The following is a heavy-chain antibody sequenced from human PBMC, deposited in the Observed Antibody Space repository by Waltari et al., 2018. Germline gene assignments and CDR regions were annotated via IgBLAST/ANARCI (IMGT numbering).Heavy chain of an antibody. CDR1: CSTFTDSY. V-gene: IGHV1-2*06. Sequence: QVQLVQSGAEVRKPGASVKVSCQTSCSTFTDSYSHWVRQAPGQGLEWMGRMNPNNNYPIYEQKFQGRVTMTRDTSITTAYMELSSLTSDDTALYYCVTQRPWEDYWGQGTRVTVSP. D-gene: IGHD1-26*01. J-gene: IGHJ4*02. CDR3: VTQRPWEDY. CDR2: MNPNNNYP.